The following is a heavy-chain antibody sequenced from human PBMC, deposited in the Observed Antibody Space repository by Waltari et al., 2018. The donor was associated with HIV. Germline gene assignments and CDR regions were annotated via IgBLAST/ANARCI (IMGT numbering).Heavy chain of an antibody. CDR1: GGSISSSSYY. CDR3: ARRGRDNTGGWFDP. CDR2: IYYSGST. D-gene: IGHD2-8*02. Sequence: QLQLQESGPGLVKPSETLSLTCTVSGGSISSSSYYWGWIRQPPGKGLEWIGSIYYSGSTYYNPSLKSRVTISVDTSKNQFSLKLSSVTAADTAVYYCARRGRDNTGGWFDPWGQGTLVTVSS. J-gene: IGHJ5*02. V-gene: IGHV4-39*01.